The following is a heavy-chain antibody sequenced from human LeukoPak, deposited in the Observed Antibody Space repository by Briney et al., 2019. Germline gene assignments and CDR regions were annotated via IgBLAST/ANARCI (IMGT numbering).Heavy chain of an antibody. V-gene: IGHV3-74*01. CDR1: GFTFSSYW. J-gene: IGHJ4*02. D-gene: IGHD5-18*01. CDR2: INSDGRTT. Sequence: GGSLRLSCAASGFTFSSYWMHWVRQAPGKGLVWVSRINSDGRTTSYADSVKGRFTISRDNAKKTLYLQMNSLRAEDTAIYYCARGYSSGYRIDYWGQGTLVTVSS. CDR3: ARGYSSGYRIDY.